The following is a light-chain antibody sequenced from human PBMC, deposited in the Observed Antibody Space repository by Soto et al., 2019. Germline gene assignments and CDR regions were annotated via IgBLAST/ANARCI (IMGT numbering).Light chain of an antibody. CDR1: QSVSSY. J-gene: IGKJ1*01. V-gene: IGKV3-11*01. CDR3: QQRSNSPT. CDR2: DAS. Sequence: EIVLTQSPATLSLSPGERVTISCRASQSVSSYLAWYQQKPGQAPRLLIYDASNRATGIPARFSGSGSGTDITIIISRLEHEYFAVYYCQQRSNSPTFGQGTKVELK.